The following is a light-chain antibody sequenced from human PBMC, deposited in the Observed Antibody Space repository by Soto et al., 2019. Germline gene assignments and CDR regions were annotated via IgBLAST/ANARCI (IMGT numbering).Light chain of an antibody. CDR3: QQYASSVT. CDR2: GAS. Sequence: EIVLTQSPGSLSLSPGERATLSCRASQSVSSSFFAWYQQKPGQAPRLLIYGASSRATGIPVRFSGSGSGTDFTLTISRLEPDDFAVYYCQQYASSVTFGQGTKVEIK. CDR1: QSVSSSF. J-gene: IGKJ1*01. V-gene: IGKV3-20*01.